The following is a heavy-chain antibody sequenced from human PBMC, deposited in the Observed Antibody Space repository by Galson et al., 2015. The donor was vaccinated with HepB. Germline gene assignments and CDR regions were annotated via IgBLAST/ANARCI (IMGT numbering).Heavy chain of an antibody. CDR1: GFTFSDYG. D-gene: IGHD2-15*01. Sequence: SLRLSCAASGFTFSDYGMNWVRQAPGKGLEWVSSISSSSSYIYYADSVKGRFTISRDNAKNSLYLQMNSLRAEDTAVYYCARGSGGSSYYYYGMDVWGQGTTVTVSS. J-gene: IGHJ6*02. CDR3: ARGSGGSSYYYYGMDV. V-gene: IGHV3-21*01. CDR2: ISSSSSYI.